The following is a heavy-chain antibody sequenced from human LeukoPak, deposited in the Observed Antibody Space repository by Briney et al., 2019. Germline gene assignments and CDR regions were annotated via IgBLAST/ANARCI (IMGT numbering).Heavy chain of an antibody. CDR2: ISSSGSTI. CDR1: GFTFSSYE. CDR3: AKDYGSGSFDY. Sequence: GGSLRLSCAASGFTFSSYEMNWVRQAPGKGLEWVSYISSSGSTIYYADSVKGRFTISRDNAKNSLYLQMNSLRAEDTALYYCAKDYGSGSFDYWGQGTLVTVSS. V-gene: IGHV3-48*03. J-gene: IGHJ4*02. D-gene: IGHD3-10*01.